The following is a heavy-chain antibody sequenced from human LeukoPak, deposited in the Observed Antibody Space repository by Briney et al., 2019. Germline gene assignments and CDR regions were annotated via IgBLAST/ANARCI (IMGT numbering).Heavy chain of an antibody. CDR1: GFIFSSYY. V-gene: IGHV3-53*01. CDR2: IYSGGNT. D-gene: IGHD6-13*01. Sequence: GGSLRLSCAASGFIFSSYYMSWVRQAPGKGLEWVSVIYSGGNTNYSDSVRGRFTISRDNSKNTLYLQMNSLRAEDTGVYYCARVGGSSWSGGEYWGQGTLVTVSS. CDR3: ARVGGSSWSGGEY. J-gene: IGHJ4*02.